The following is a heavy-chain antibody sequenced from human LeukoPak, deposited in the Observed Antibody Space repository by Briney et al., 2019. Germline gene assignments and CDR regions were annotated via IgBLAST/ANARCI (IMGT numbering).Heavy chain of an antibody. CDR1: GGSISSSSYY. J-gene: IGHJ6*03. V-gene: IGHV4-39*01. D-gene: IGHD5-12*01. CDR2: IYYSGST. Sequence: PSETLSLTCTVSGGSISSSSYYWGWIRQPPGKGLEWIGSIYYSGSTYYNPSLKSRVTISVDTSKNQFSLKLCSVTAADTAVYYCAKRGYSGYDYYYYYMDVWGKGTTVTVSS. CDR3: AKRGYSGYDYYYYYMDV.